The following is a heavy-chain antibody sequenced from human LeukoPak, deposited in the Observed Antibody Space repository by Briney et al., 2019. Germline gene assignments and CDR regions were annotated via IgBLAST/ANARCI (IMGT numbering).Heavy chain of an antibody. CDR2: IYYSGST. V-gene: IGHV4-59*01. Sequence: SETLSLTCTVSGGSISSYYWSWIRQPPGKGLEWIGYIYYSGSTNYNPSLKSRVTMSVGTSKNQFSLKLTSVTAADTAVYYCAREGDYYDSSGYFGWGQGTLVTVSS. J-gene: IGHJ4*02. CDR3: AREGDYYDSSGYFG. D-gene: IGHD3-22*01. CDR1: GGSISSYY.